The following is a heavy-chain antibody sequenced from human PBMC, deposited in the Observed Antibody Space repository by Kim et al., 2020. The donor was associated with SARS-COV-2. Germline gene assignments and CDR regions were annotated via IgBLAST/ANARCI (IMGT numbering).Heavy chain of an antibody. CDR3: ARISIAAAGSYFDY. J-gene: IGHJ4*02. Sequence: TSLKNRLTISKDTTKNQVVLTMTNMDPVDTATYYCARISIAAAGSYFDYWGQGTLVTVSS. D-gene: IGHD6-13*01. V-gene: IGHV2-70*01.